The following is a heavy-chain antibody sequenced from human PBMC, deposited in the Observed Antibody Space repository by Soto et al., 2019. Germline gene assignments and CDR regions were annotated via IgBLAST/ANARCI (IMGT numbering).Heavy chain of an antibody. CDR1: GFTFSNAW. D-gene: IGHD6-19*01. CDR2: IKSKTDGGTT. Sequence: EVQLVESGGGLVKPGGSLRLSCAASGFTFSNAWMNWVRQAPGKGLEWVGHIKSKTDGGTTDYAAPAKGRFTISRDDSEDMLYLQMNSLKTEDTAVYYCTTLTVAGPFDYWGQGTPVTVSS. V-gene: IGHV3-15*07. CDR3: TTLTVAGPFDY. J-gene: IGHJ4*02.